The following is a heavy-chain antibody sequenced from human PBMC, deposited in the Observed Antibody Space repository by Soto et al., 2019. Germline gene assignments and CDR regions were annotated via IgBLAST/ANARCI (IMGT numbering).Heavy chain of an antibody. CDR1: GFTVSSNY. D-gene: IGHD4-17*01. Sequence: GGSLRLSCAASGFTVSSNYMSWVRQAPGKGLEWVSVIYSGGSTYYADSVKGRFTISRHNSKNTLYLQMNSLRAEDTAVYYCARDSGDALTVYGDPEYFQHWGQGTLVTVSS. J-gene: IGHJ1*01. V-gene: IGHV3-53*04. CDR2: IYSGGST. CDR3: ARDSGDALTVYGDPEYFQH.